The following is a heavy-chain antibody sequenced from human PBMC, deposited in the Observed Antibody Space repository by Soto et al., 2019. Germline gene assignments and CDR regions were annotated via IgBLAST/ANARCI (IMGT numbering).Heavy chain of an antibody. CDR2: ISGSGGNT. CDR1: GFTFSSYA. V-gene: IGHV3-23*01. Sequence: GGSLRLSCAASGFTFSSYAMSWVRQAPGKGLEWVSAISGSGGNTHYADSVKGRFTISRDNSKNTLYLQMSSLRSEDTAVYYCARGIPHLNYYGSGSYYRLAYYGMDVWGQGTTVTVSS. CDR3: ARGIPHLNYYGSGSYYRLAYYGMDV. J-gene: IGHJ6*02. D-gene: IGHD3-10*01.